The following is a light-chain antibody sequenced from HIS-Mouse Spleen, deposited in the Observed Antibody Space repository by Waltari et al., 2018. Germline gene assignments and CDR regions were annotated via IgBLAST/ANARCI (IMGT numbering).Light chain of an antibody. CDR2: EDI. J-gene: IGLJ2*01. V-gene: IGLV3-10*01. CDR1: AVLKKS. Sequence: SYELTQSPSVPGSPGQTARITCPGDAVLKKSAYWYQQKSGEAPVLVICEDIKRPSGIPERFSGSSSGTMTTLTISGAQVEDEADYYCYSTDSSGNHRVFGGGTKLTVL. CDR3: YSTDSSGNHRV.